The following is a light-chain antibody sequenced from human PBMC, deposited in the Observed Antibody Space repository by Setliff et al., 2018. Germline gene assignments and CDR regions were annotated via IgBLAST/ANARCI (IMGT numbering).Light chain of an antibody. V-gene: IGLV2-14*03. CDR1: SNDIGYYNF. CDR2: EVT. Sequence: QSALTQPASVSGSPGQSITIPCTGTSNDIGYYNFVSWYQQYPGKHPKLLIYEVTNRPSGVSNRFSGSKSGNTASLTISGLQAEDEADYYCNSYTGTTTPYVFVTGTKVTVL. CDR3: NSYTGTTTPYV. J-gene: IGLJ1*01.